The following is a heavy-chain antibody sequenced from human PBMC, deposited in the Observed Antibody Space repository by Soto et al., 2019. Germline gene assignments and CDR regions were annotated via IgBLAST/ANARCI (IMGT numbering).Heavy chain of an antibody. Sequence: QVQLVQSGAEVEKPGASVKVSCKASGYTFTSYSIHWVRQAPGQRLEWMGWINAGTGDTKYSERYQGRVTITRDTSAKSAYMELRGLRFEDTAVYYCERDGGYDILTGYFDCWGQGTLITVSS. CDR3: ERDGGYDILTGYFDC. V-gene: IGHV1-3*01. CDR1: GYTFTSYS. D-gene: IGHD3-9*01. CDR2: INAGTGDT. J-gene: IGHJ4*02.